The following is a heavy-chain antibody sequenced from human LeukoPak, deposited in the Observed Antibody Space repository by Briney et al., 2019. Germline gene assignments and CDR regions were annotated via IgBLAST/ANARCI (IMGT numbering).Heavy chain of an antibody. Sequence: ASVKVSCKAFGYTLNIYGIAWVRQAPGQGLEWLGWISGYNGNTNYAQKVQGRVTMTTDTSTRTAFMVLRSLRSDDTAVYYCARDNSATSDCSSSSCYHFDYWGQGTLVTVSS. J-gene: IGHJ4*02. CDR2: ISGYNGNT. CDR3: ARDNSATSDCSSSSCYHFDY. V-gene: IGHV1-18*01. D-gene: IGHD2-15*01. CDR1: GYTLNIYG.